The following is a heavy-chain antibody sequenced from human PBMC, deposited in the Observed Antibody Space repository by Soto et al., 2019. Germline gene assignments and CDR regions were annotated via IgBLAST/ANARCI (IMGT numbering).Heavy chain of an antibody. Sequence: QVQLVQSGAEVKKPGASVKVSCKASGYTFTSYGISWVRQAPGQGLEWMGWISAYNGNTNYAQKLQGRVTMTTDTSTSTAYMELRSLRSDDTAVYYCARDRHGLLWGNELYYYGMDVWGQGTTVTVSS. J-gene: IGHJ6*02. CDR3: ARDRHGLLWGNELYYYGMDV. D-gene: IGHD3-10*01. CDR1: GYTFTSYG. CDR2: ISAYNGNT. V-gene: IGHV1-18*01.